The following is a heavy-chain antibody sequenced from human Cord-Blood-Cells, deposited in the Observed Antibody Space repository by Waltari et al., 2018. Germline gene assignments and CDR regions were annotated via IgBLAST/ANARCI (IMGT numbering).Heavy chain of an antibody. CDR3: ARHSGIVGATFDY. CDR2: IYYSGST. D-gene: IGHD1-26*01. CDR1: GGSISSSSYY. Sequence: QLQLQESGPGLVKPSETLSITCTVSGGSISSSSYYWGWIRQPPGKGLEWIGSIYYSGSTYYNPSLKCRVTISVDTSKNQFSLKLSSVTAADTAVYYCARHSGIVGATFDYWGQGTLVTVSS. V-gene: IGHV4-39*01. J-gene: IGHJ4*02.